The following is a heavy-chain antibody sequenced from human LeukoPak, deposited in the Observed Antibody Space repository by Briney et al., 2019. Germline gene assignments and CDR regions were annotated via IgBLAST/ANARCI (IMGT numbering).Heavy chain of an antibody. D-gene: IGHD6-13*01. CDR2: ITASGTAM. J-gene: IGHJ3*02. V-gene: IGHV3-48*02. CDR3: TRDSPIGATGHSDAFHI. Sequence: QAGGSLRLSCAASGFTFSSYSMNWVRQAPGKGLEWVSHITASGTAMFYADSVKGRFTISRDNAKNSLYLQMNSLRDEDTAVYYCTRDSPIGATGHSDAFHIWGQGTMVTVSS. CDR1: GFTFSSYS.